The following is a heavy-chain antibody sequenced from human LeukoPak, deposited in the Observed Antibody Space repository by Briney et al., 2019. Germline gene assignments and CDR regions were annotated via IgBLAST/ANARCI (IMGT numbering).Heavy chain of an antibody. Sequence: GGSLRLSCAASGFTFSSYGMHWVRQAPGKGLEWVAVISYDGSNKYYADSVKGRFTISRDNAKNSLYLQMNSLRDEDTAVYYCARDPLSMVGFFDYWGQGTLVTVSS. J-gene: IGHJ4*02. V-gene: IGHV3-30*03. CDR2: ISYDGSNK. CDR3: ARDPLSMVGFFDY. D-gene: IGHD3-10*01. CDR1: GFTFSSYG.